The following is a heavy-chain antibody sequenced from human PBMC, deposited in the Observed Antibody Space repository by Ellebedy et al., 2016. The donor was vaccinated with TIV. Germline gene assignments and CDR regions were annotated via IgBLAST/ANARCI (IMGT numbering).Heavy chain of an antibody. V-gene: IGHV1-24*01. CDR2: FDPEDGET. D-gene: IGHD2-2*02. CDR3: ARVEVDNCSSTSCYIDAFDI. CDR1: GYTLTDLS. J-gene: IGHJ3*02. Sequence: ASVKVSCXVSGYTLTDLSMHWVRQAPGKGLEWMGGFDPEDGETIYAQKFQGRVTMTEDTSTDTAYMELRSLRSDDTAVYYCARVEVDNCSSTSCYIDAFDIWGQGTMVTVSS.